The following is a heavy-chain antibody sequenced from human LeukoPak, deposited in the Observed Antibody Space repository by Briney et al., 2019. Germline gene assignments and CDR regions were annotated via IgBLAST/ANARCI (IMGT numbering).Heavy chain of an antibody. CDR1: GFTFSSYW. CDR2: IKQDGSEK. CDR3: ARDLGDHYADYYYYYGMDV. V-gene: IGHV3-7*01. Sequence: GGSLRLSCAASGFTFSSYWMSWVRQAPGKGLEWVANIKQDGSEKYYVDSVKGRFTISRDNAKNSLYLQMNSLRAEDTAVYYCARDLGDHYADYYYYYGMDVWGQGTTVTVSS. D-gene: IGHD4-17*01. J-gene: IGHJ6*02.